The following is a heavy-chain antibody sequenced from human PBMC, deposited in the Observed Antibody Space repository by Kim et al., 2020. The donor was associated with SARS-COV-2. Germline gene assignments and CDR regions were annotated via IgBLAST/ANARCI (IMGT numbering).Heavy chain of an antibody. CDR1: GYSISSGYY. Sequence: SETLSLTCTVSGYSISSGYYWGWIRQPPGKGLEWIGSIYHSGSTYYNPSLKSRVTISVDTSKNQFSLKLSSVTAADTAVYYCAREVVPGYFDYWGQGTLVTVSS. CDR2: IYHSGST. J-gene: IGHJ4*02. D-gene: IGHD3-10*01. V-gene: IGHV4-38-2*02. CDR3: AREVVPGYFDY.